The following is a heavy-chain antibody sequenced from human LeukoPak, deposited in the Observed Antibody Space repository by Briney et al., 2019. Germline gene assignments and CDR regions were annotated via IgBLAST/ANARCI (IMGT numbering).Heavy chain of an antibody. CDR2: ISYDGSNK. CDR1: GFTFSSYA. CDR3: AKGRHGYCSGGSCYGFDY. J-gene: IGHJ4*02. V-gene: IGHV3-30-3*01. Sequence: GGSLRLSCAASGFTFSSYAMHWVRQAPGKGLEWVAVISYDGSNKYYADSVKGRFTISRDNSKNTLYLQVNSLRAEDTAVYYCAKGRHGYCSGGSCYGFDYWGQGTLVTVSS. D-gene: IGHD2-15*01.